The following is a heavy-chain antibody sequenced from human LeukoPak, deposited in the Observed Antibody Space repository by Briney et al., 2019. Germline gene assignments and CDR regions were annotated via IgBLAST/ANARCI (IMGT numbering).Heavy chain of an antibody. CDR3: ARGIFGSSSGWYEDC. V-gene: IGHV4-59*08. J-gene: IGHJ4*02. CDR2: IYYSGST. CDR1: GGSISSYY. D-gene: IGHD6-19*01. Sequence: SETLSLTCTVSGGSISSYYWSWIRQPPGKGLEWIGYIYYSGSTNYNPSLKSRVTISVDTSKNQFSLKLSSVTAADTAVYYCARGIFGSSSGWYEDCWGQGTLVTVSS.